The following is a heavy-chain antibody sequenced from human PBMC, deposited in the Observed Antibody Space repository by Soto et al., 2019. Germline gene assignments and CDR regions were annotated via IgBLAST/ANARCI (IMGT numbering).Heavy chain of an antibody. Sequence: ASVKVSCKASGYTSSSYAMHWVRQAPGQRLEWMGWINAGYGNTKSSQKFQDRVTISRDTSASTAYMELTSLRSEDTAVYYCARDTGDGTFDFWGQGTLVTVSS. J-gene: IGHJ4*02. D-gene: IGHD7-27*01. CDR3: ARDTGDGTFDF. V-gene: IGHV1-3*01. CDR1: GYTSSSYA. CDR2: INAGYGNT.